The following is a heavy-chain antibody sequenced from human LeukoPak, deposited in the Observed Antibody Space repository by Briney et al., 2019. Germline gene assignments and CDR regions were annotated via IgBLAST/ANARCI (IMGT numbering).Heavy chain of an antibody. CDR1: GGSFSGYY. Sequence: SETLSLTCAVYGGSFSGYYWSWIRQPPGKGLEWIGEINHSGSINYNPSLKSRVTISVDTSKNQFSLKLSSVTAADTAVYFCARVYYGRTYDYWYFDLWGRGTLVTVSS. D-gene: IGHD3-10*01. CDR3: ARVYYGRTYDYWYFDL. J-gene: IGHJ2*01. CDR2: INHSGSI. V-gene: IGHV4-34*01.